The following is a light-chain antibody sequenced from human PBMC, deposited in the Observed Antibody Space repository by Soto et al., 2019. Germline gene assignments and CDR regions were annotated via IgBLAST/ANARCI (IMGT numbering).Light chain of an antibody. V-gene: IGKV3-15*01. J-gene: IGKJ1*01. CDR2: GAS. CDR3: QQYNNWPL. Sequence: EIVLTQSPATLSVSPGERATLSCRASQSVSGNLAWYQQKPGQAPRLLIYGASTRATGIPARFSGSGTGTEFTLTISSLQSEDFAVYYCQQYNNWPLFGQGTKVDIK. CDR1: QSVSGN.